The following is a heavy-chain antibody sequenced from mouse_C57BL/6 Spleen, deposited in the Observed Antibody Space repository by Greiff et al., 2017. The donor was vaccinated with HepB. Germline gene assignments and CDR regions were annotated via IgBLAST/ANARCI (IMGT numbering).Heavy chain of an antibody. J-gene: IGHJ2*01. CDR3: ARYIEGLDY. Sequence: EVMLVESGGGLVQPGGSLSLSCAASGFTFTDYYMSWVRQPPGKALEWLGFIRNKANGYTTEYSASVKGRFTISRDNSQSILYLQMNALRAEDSATYYCARYIEGLDYWGQGTTLTVSS. V-gene: IGHV7-3*01. CDR2: IRNKANGYTT. D-gene: IGHD3-3*01. CDR1: GFTFTDYY.